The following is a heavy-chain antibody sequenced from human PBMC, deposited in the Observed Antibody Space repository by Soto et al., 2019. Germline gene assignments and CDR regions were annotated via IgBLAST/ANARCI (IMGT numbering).Heavy chain of an antibody. CDR2: INPSGGST. D-gene: IGHD2-15*01. Sequence: ASVKVSCKASGYTFTSYYMHWVRQAPGQGLEWMGIINPSGGSTSYAQKFQGRVTMTRDTSTSTVYMGLSSLRSEDTAVYYCARVQTGIVAIGGAFDIWGQGTMVTVSS. CDR3: ARVQTGIVAIGGAFDI. V-gene: IGHV1-46*01. J-gene: IGHJ3*02. CDR1: GYTFTSYY.